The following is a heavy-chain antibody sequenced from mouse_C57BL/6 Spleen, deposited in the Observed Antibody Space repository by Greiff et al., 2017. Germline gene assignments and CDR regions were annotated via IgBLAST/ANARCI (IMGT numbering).Heavy chain of an antibody. D-gene: IGHD1-1*01. CDR3: AREGGSSSWFAY. CDR2: IWSGGST. Sequence: VQLQESGPGLVQPSQSLSITCTVSGFSLTSYGVHWVRQSPGKGLEWLGVIWSGGSTDYNAAFISRLSISKDNSKSQVFFKMNSLQADDTAIYYCAREGGSSSWFAYWGQGTLVTVSA. V-gene: IGHV2-2*01. CDR1: GFSLTSYG. J-gene: IGHJ3*01.